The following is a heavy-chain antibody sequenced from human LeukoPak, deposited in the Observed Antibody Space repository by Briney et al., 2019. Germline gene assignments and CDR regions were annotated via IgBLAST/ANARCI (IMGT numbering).Heavy chain of an antibody. CDR2: IKSKTDGGTT. CDR3: TTVDTAMVYYYYYYYMDV. V-gene: IGHV3-15*01. Sequence: GRSLRLSCAASGFTFSNAWMSWVRQAPGKGLEWVGRIKSKTDGGTTDYAAPVKGRFTISRDDSKNTLYLQMNSLKTEDTAVYYCTTVDTAMVYYYYYYYMDVWGKGTTVTVSS. J-gene: IGHJ6*03. CDR1: GFTFSNAW. D-gene: IGHD5-18*01.